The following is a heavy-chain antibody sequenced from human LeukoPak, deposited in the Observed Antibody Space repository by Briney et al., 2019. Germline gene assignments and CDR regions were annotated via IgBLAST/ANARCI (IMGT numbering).Heavy chain of an antibody. Sequence: GGSLRLSCAASGFTFTNAWMSWVRQAPGEGLEWVGRIRSKTDGGTTDYAAPVKGRFTISRDDSKTTFYLQMNSLKTDDTVVYYYTTDRVYCTTTSCHGHFFDYWGQGTLVTVSS. CDR1: GFTFTNAW. D-gene: IGHD2-2*01. CDR3: TTDRVYCTTTSCHGHFFDY. V-gene: IGHV3-15*01. J-gene: IGHJ4*02. CDR2: IRSKTDGGTT.